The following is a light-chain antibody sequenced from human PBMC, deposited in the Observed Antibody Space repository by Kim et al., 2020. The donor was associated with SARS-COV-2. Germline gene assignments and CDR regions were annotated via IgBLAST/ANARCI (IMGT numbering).Light chain of an antibody. J-gene: IGKJ2*03. CDR2: AAS. Sequence: SASVGDRVTITCRASQSISSYLNWYQQKPGKAPKLLIYAASSLQSGVPSRFSGIGSGTDFTLTISSLQPEDFATYYCQQSYSTPYSFGQGTKLEI. V-gene: IGKV1-39*01. CDR3: QQSYSTPYS. CDR1: QSISSY.